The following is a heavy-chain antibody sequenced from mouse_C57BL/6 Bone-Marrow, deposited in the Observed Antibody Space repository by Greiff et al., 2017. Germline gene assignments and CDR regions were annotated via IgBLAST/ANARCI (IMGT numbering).Heavy chain of an antibody. CDR1: GYTFTNYW. CDR3: ARSYDYDDYTMDY. J-gene: IGHJ4*01. Sequence: VQLQQPGAELIKPGASVQLSCKASGYTFTNYWMHWVKQRPGQGLEWIGMMHPNGGSPDYNEKFKSEATLSVDKSSRTAYMELSSLTSEDSAVYYCARSYDYDDYTMDYWGQGTSGTVSS. V-gene: IGHV1-64*01. D-gene: IGHD2-4*01. CDR2: MHPNGGSP.